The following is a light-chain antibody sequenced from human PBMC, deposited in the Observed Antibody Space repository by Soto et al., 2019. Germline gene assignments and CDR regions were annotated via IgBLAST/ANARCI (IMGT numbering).Light chain of an antibody. V-gene: IGKV3-11*01. CDR2: EVA. Sequence: EIVLTQSPGTLSLSPGERATLSCRASQSVANSLAWYQQKPGQAPRLLLYEVASRATGTPARFSGSGSMTAFTLTIDSLEPEDFAVYYGQQRSSWPLITFGQGTRLEIK. CDR1: QSVANS. CDR3: QQRSSWPLIT. J-gene: IGKJ5*01.